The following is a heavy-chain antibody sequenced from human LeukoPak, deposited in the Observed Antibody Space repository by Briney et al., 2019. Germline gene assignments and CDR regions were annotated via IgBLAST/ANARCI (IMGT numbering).Heavy chain of an antibody. CDR3: ARDLLFTDWQELQQNSLFDY. V-gene: IGHV4-39*07. D-gene: IGHD1-26*01. CDR1: GGSISSSSYY. J-gene: IGHJ4*02. CDR2: IYYSGST. Sequence: SETLSLTCTVSGGSISSSSYYWGWIRQPPGKGLEWIGSIYYSGSTYYNPSLKSRVTISVDTSKNQFSLKLSSVTAADTAVYYCARDLLFTDWQELQQNSLFDYWGQGTLVTVSS.